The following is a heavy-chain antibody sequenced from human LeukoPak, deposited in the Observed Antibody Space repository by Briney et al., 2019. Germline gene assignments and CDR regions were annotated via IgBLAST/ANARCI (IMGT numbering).Heavy chain of an antibody. Sequence: SETLSLTCVVSGGSVSGYYWGWIRQPPGRGLEWIGYVYYSGSTNYNPSFKSRITISVDTSRNQFPLQLSSVTAADTAVYYCARIHRYCSGGACYVLDNWGQGTLVAVSS. CDR2: VYYSGST. CDR3: ARIHRYCSGGACYVLDN. D-gene: IGHD2-15*01. CDR1: GGSVSGYY. J-gene: IGHJ4*02. V-gene: IGHV4-59*02.